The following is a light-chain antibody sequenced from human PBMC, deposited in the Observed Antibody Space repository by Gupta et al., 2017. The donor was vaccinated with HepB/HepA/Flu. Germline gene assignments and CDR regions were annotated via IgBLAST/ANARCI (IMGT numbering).Light chain of an antibody. J-gene: IGKJ5*01. V-gene: IGKV3-15*01. Sequence: EIEMSQSPASLSVSPGERATLSCRASQSVSRNLAWYQQKPGQAPRLLIYGASTRATGIPARFSGSGSGTDFTFTISNLQSEDVAIYYCQQYNDWSITFGQGTQLDIK. CDR3: QQYNDWSIT. CDR1: QSVSRN. CDR2: GAS.